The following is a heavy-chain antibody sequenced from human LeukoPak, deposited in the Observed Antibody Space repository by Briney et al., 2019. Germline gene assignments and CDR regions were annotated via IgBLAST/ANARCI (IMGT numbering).Heavy chain of an antibody. Sequence: GGSLRLSCAASGFTISTYWMTWVRQAPGKGLEWVSSISSSSSYRYYVDSVKGRFTISRDNAKNSLYLQMNSLRTEDTAVYYCARAGYSSGWSYYDAFDMWGQGTMVTVSS. CDR1: GFTISTYW. D-gene: IGHD6-19*01. J-gene: IGHJ3*02. CDR3: ARAGYSSGWSYYDAFDM. CDR2: ISSSSSYR. V-gene: IGHV3-21*01.